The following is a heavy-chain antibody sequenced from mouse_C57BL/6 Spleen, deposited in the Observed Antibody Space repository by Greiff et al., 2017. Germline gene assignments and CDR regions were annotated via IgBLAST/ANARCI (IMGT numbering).Heavy chain of an antibody. CDR1: GYTFTSYW. CDR3: ARTIYYGYDEAY. J-gene: IGHJ3*01. V-gene: IGHV1-50*01. Sequence: QVQLQQSGAELVKPGASVKLSCKASGYTFTSYWMQWVKQRPGQGLEWIGEIDPSDSYTNYNQKFKGKATLTVDTSSSTAYMQLSSLTSEDSAVYYCARTIYYGYDEAYWGQGTLVTVSA. CDR2: IDPSDSYT. D-gene: IGHD2-2*01.